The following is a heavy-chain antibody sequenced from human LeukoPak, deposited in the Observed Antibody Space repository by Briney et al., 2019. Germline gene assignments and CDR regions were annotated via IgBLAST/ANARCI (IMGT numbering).Heavy chain of an antibody. Sequence: GGSLRLSCAASGFTFSTYNMNWVRQAPGKGLEWVSYISSSSSTIYYADSVKGRFTISRDNAKNSLYLQMNSLRAEDTAVYYCARDSSGWYSGYDYWGQGTLLTVSS. J-gene: IGHJ4*02. CDR1: GFTFSTYN. D-gene: IGHD6-19*01. CDR3: ARDSSGWYSGYDY. V-gene: IGHV3-48*01. CDR2: ISSSSSTI.